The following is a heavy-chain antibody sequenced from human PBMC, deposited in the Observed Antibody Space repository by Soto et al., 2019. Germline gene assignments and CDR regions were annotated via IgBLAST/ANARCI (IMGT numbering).Heavy chain of an antibody. CDR2: IYYSGST. J-gene: IGHJ2*01. CDR3: ARDQSYYDSSGYPNYRYFDL. D-gene: IGHD3-22*01. Sequence: PSETLSLTCTVSGGSISSGDYYWSWIRQPPGKGLEWIGYIYYSGSTYYNPSLKSRVTISVDTSKLQFSLKLSSVTAADPAVYYCARDQSYYDSSGYPNYRYFDLWGRGTLVTVSS. V-gene: IGHV4-30-4*01. CDR1: GGSISSGDYY.